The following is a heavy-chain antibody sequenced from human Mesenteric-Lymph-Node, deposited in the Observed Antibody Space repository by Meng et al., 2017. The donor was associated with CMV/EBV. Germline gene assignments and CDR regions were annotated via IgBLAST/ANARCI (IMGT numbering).Heavy chain of an antibody. CDR1: GFTFRSYD. Sequence: GESLKISCAASGFTFRSYDMYWVRQAPGKGLEYVSTISSNGGSTYYGDSVKGRFTISRDNSKNTLYLQMGSLRAEDMAVYYCARVAVPGFYYFDYWGQGTLVTVSS. CDR3: ARVAVPGFYYFDY. V-gene: IGHV3-64*02. D-gene: IGHD3-9*01. CDR2: ISSNGGST. J-gene: IGHJ4*02.